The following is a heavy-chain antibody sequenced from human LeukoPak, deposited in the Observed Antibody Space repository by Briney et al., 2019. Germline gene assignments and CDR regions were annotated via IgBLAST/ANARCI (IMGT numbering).Heavy chain of an antibody. CDR1: GYTFTSYD. J-gene: IGHJ3*02. Sequence: GASVKVSCKASGYTFTSYDINWVRQATGQGLEWMGWMNPNSGNTNYAQKLQGRVTMTTDTSTSTAYMELRSLRSDDTAVYYCAREWAFDIWGQGTMVTVSS. CDR2: MNPNSGNT. CDR3: AREWAFDI. V-gene: IGHV1-18*01.